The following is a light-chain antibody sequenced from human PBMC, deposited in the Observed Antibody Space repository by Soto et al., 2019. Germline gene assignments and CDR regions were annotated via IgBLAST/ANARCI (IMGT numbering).Light chain of an antibody. V-gene: IGKV3-20*01. CDR1: QSVSSTS. CDR3: QQYGSSPLT. CDR2: RAS. J-gene: IGKJ4*01. Sequence: EIVLTQSPGTLSWSPGERATLSCRAIQSVSSTSLAWYQQKPGQTPRVLIYRASSRATGIPDRFSGSGSGTDFTLTISRLEPEDFAVYYCQQYGSSPLTFGGGTKVEIK.